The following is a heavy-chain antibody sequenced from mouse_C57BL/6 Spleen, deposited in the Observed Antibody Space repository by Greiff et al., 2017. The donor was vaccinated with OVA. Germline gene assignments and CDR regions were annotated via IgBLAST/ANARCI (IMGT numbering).Heavy chain of an antibody. CDR3: VRDAYYSNYFDY. J-gene: IGHJ2*01. Sequence: EVMLVESGGGLVQPKGSLKLSCAASGFTFTTYAMHWVRQAPGQGLEWVARIRRKSSNYATYYADSVKDRFTISRDDSQSMLYLQMNNLKTEDAAMYYSVRDAYYSNYFDYWGQGTTLTVSS. CDR1: GFTFTTYA. V-gene: IGHV10-3*01. CDR2: IRRKSSNYAT. D-gene: IGHD2-5*01.